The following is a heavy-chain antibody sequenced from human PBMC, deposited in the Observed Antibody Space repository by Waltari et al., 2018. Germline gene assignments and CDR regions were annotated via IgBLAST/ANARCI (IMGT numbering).Heavy chain of an antibody. D-gene: IGHD6-19*01. CDR1: GFTFSSYS. J-gene: IGHJ4*02. Sequence: EVQLVESGGGLVKPGGSLRLSCAASGFTFSSYSMNWVRQAPGKGLEWVSSISSSSSYIYYVDSVKGRFTISRDNAKNSLYLQMNSLRAEDTAVYYCARDKAKQWLALDYWGQGTLVTVSS. V-gene: IGHV3-21*01. CDR3: ARDKAKQWLALDY. CDR2: ISSSSSYI.